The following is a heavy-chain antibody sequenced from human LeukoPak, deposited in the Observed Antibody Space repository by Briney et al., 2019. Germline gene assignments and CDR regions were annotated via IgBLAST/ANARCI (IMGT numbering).Heavy chain of an antibody. CDR3: ARHVRGTTRNYYFDY. Sequence: SETLSLTCTVSGGSISSSSYYWGWIRQPPGKGLEWIGSIYYSGSTYYNPSLKSRVTISVDTSKHQFSLKLSSVTAPDTAVYYCARHVRGTTRNYYFDYWGQGTLVTVSS. J-gene: IGHJ4*02. V-gene: IGHV4-39*01. CDR1: GGSISSSSYY. CDR2: IYYSGST. D-gene: IGHD1-1*01.